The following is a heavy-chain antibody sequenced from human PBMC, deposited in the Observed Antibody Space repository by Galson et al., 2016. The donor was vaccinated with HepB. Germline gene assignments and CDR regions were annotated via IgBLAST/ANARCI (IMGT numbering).Heavy chain of an antibody. D-gene: IGHD1/OR15-1a*01. CDR2: ISGSGVT. V-gene: IGHV3-23*01. CDR3: AKGKWSWNTCFDS. J-gene: IGHJ4*02. Sequence: SLRLSCAAAGFRFSSYGMSWVRQAPGKGLEWVSHISGSGVTYYADSVKGRFTISRDDSMNTLYLQMSGLRADDTAVYYCAKGKWSWNTCFDSWGQGALVIVSS. CDR1: GFRFSSYG.